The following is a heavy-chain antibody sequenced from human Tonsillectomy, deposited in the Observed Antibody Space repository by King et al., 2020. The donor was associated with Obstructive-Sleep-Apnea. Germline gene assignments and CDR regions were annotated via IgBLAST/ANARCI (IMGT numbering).Heavy chain of an antibody. CDR3: TTSPWDRRGVFDH. Sequence: VQLVESGGGLVQPGRSLRLSCEGSGFIFDNYGLHWVRQRPGRGLEWISGISWNSATIHYADSVKGRFTISRDNDKRSVYLEMNSLRDDDTAFYYCTTSPWDRRGVFDHWGQGSLVSVSS. CDR2: ISWNSATI. CDR1: GFIFDNYG. J-gene: IGHJ4*02. V-gene: IGHV3-9*01. D-gene: IGHD1-26*01.